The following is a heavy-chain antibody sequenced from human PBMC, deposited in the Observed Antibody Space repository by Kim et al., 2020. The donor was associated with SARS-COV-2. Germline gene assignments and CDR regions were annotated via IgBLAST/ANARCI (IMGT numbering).Heavy chain of an antibody. Sequence: PSLQSRVTIAVDTSKNQFSRKLSSVTAADTAVYYCARGDSSGWYGAWYFDYWGQGTLVTVSS. CDR3: ARGDSSGWYGAWYFDY. J-gene: IGHJ4*02. V-gene: IGHV4-59*09. D-gene: IGHD6-19*01.